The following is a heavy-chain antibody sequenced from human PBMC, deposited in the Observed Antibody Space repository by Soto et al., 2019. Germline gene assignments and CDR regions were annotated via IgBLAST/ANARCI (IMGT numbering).Heavy chain of an antibody. J-gene: IGHJ6*02. CDR3: ARDPGGSSWFHYYYYGMDV. CDR2: ISAYNGNT. D-gene: IGHD6-13*01. V-gene: IGHV1-18*01. Sequence: ASVKVSCKASGYTFTSYCISWVRQAPGQGLEWMGWISAYNGNTNYAQKLQGRVTMTTDTSTSTAYMELRSLRSDDTAVYYCARDPGGSSWFHYYYYGMDVWGQGTTVTVSS. CDR1: GYTFTSYC.